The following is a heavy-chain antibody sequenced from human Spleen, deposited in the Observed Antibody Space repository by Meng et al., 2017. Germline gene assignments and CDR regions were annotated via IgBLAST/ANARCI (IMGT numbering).Heavy chain of an antibody. J-gene: IGHJ4*02. V-gene: IGHV3-9*01. CDR3: ARDAGTGELDY. D-gene: IGHD6-13*01. Sequence: SLKISCAASGFTFDDYAMHWVRQAPGKGLEWVSGISWNSGSIGYADSVKGRFTISRDNSKNTLYLQMNSLRAEDTAVYYCARDAGTGELDYWGQGTLVTVSS. CDR2: ISWNSGSI. CDR1: GFTFDDYA.